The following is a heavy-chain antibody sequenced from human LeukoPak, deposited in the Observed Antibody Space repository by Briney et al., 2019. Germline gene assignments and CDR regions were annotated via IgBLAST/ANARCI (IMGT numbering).Heavy chain of an antibody. Sequence: SETLSLTCTVSGGSISSYYWSWIRRPPGKGLEWIGYIYYSGSTNCNPSLKSRVTISVDTSKNQFSLKLSSVTAADTAVYYCARVIYNGDYVFDYWGQGTLVTVSS. J-gene: IGHJ4*02. CDR3: ARVIYNGDYVFDY. V-gene: IGHV4-59*01. D-gene: IGHD4-17*01. CDR1: GGSISSYY. CDR2: IYYSGST.